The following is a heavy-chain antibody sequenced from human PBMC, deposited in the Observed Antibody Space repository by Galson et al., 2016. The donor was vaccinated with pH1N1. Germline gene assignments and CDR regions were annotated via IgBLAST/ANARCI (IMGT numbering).Heavy chain of an antibody. Sequence: TLSLTCTVSGVSVNSPTYYWSWIRQPAGKGLEWIGRFHTSGSTNYKPSLNSRVTISLDASNNQFSLKRTSVTAADTAVYYCAREADSSESTGYYYKTFDYWGQGILVTVSS. CDR1: GVSVNSPTYY. CDR2: FHTSGST. CDR3: AREADSSESTGYYYKTFDY. V-gene: IGHV4-61*02. D-gene: IGHD3-22*01. J-gene: IGHJ4*02.